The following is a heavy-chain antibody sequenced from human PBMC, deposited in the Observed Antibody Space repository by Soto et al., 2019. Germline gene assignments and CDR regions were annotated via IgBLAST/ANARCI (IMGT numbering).Heavy chain of an antibody. D-gene: IGHD6-6*01. CDR3: ARDRPVYIAALGSLINSLDR. Sequence: SVKVSCKASVRTFSSYAIRWVRQAPGQGLEWMGGIIPIFGTANYAQKFPGRVTITADESTSTAYMELSSLRSEDTAVYYCARDRPVYIAALGSLINSLDRWGQGTLVTVSS. V-gene: IGHV1-69*13. CDR1: VRTFSSYA. CDR2: IIPIFGTA. J-gene: IGHJ5*02.